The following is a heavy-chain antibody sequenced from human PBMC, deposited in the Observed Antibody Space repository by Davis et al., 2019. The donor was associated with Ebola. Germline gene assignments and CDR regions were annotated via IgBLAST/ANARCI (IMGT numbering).Heavy chain of an antibody. V-gene: IGHV4-59*01. CDR1: GGSISSYY. J-gene: IGHJ6*04. CDR3: ARMGFWSGYYYGMDV. D-gene: IGHD3-3*01. CDR2: INSSGST. Sequence: MPSETLSLTCTVSGGSISSYYWSWIRQPPGKGLEWIGYINSSGSTNNNPSLKSRITISVDTSKNQFSLKLSSVTAADTAVYYCARMGFWSGYYYGMDVWGKGTTVTVSS.